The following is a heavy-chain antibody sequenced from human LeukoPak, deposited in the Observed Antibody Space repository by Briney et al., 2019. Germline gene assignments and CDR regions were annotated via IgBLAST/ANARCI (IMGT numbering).Heavy chain of an antibody. V-gene: IGHV3-15*01. CDR1: GLTYTNAW. J-gene: IGHJ4*02. CDR3: ATVGYDFWSGYHEEGADY. CDR2: ITNKSDRGTA. D-gene: IGHD3-3*01. Sequence: GRSVSLSCAASGLTYTNAWTSWVSQAPGKGLEWVGRITNKSDRGTADYAAPVNRRFDIPSHDSKQMLHLQMDSLKAEDTAVYYCATVGYDFWSGYHEEGADYWGQGTVVTVSS.